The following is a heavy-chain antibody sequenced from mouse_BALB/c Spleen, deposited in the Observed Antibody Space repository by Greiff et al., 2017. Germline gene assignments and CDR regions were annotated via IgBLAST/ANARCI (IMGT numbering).Heavy chain of an antibody. J-gene: IGHJ2*01. D-gene: IGHD2-1*01. Sequence: QVQLQQSGAELVRPGTSVKISCKASGYAFTNYWLGWVKQRPGHGLEWIGDIYPGSGNTYYNEKFKGKATLTADKSSSTAYMQLSSLTSEDSAVYFCARGGNYDYWGQGTTLTVSS. CDR2: IYPGSGNT. V-gene: IGHV1-63*01. CDR1: GYAFTNYW. CDR3: ARGGNYDY.